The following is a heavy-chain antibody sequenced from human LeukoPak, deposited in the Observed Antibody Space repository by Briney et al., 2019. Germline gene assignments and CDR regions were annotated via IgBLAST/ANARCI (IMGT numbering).Heavy chain of an antibody. CDR2: ISTAGNTM. CDR1: GFTFSSYS. CDR3: ARRAPSRDFDD. V-gene: IGHV3-48*04. J-gene: IGHJ4*02. Sequence: GGSLRLSCAASGFTFSSYSMNWVRRAPGKGPEWVSSISTAGNTMYYADSVKGRFTISRDNAKNLLYLQMNSLRAEDTAVYYCARRAPSRDFDDWGQGTLVTVSS.